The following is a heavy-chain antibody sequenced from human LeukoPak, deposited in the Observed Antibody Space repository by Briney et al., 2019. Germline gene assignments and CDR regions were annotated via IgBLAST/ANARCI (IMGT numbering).Heavy chain of an antibody. CDR1: GFTFSSYA. J-gene: IGHJ3*02. V-gene: IGHV3-64*01. CDR2: ISSNGGST. Sequence: GGSLRLSCAASGFTFSSYAMHWVRQAPGKGLEYVSAISSNGGSTYYANSVKGRFTISRDNSKNTLYLQMGSLRAEDMAVYDCARENPPHGAFDIWGQGTMVTVSS. CDR3: ARENPPHGAFDI.